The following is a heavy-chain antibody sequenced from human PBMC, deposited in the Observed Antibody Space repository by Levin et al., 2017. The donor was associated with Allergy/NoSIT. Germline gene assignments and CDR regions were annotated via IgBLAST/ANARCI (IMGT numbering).Heavy chain of an antibody. D-gene: IGHD6-13*01. V-gene: IGHV3-48*01. CDR1: GFTFSSYS. CDR2: ISSSSSTI. J-gene: IGHJ4*02. CDR3: ARGRGYSSSWLHGDY. Sequence: PGGSLRLSCAASGFTFSSYSMNWVRQAPGKGLEWVSYISSSSSTIYYADSVKGRFTISRDNAKNSLYLQMNSLRAEDTAVYYCARGRGYSSSWLHGDYWGQGTLVTVSS.